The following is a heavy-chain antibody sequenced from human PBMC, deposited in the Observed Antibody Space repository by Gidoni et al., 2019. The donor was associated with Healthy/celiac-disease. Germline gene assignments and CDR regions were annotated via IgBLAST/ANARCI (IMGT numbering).Heavy chain of an antibody. Sequence: EVQLVESGGGLVQPGRSLRLSCTAYGFTFVDYAMHWVRQAPGKGLEWVSVISWNSGSIGYADSGKGRFTISRDNAKNSLYLQMNSLRAEDTALYYCAKGGSAIVGATSFDYWGQGTLVTVSS. CDR1: GFTFVDYA. CDR3: AKGGSAIVGATSFDY. J-gene: IGHJ4*02. CDR2: ISWNSGSI. V-gene: IGHV3-9*01. D-gene: IGHD1-26*01.